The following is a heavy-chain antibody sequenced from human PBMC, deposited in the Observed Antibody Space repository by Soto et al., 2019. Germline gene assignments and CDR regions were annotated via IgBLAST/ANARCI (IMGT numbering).Heavy chain of an antibody. Sequence: PSETLSLTCTVSGGSISSGDYYWSWIRQPPGKGLEWIGYIYYSGSTYYNPSLKSRVTISVDTSKNQFSLKLSSVTAADTAVYYCARHLPNWLWSYYGMDVWGQGTTVTVSS. V-gene: IGHV4-30-4*01. D-gene: IGHD5-18*01. CDR3: ARHLPNWLWSYYGMDV. CDR2: IYYSGST. CDR1: GGSISSGDYY. J-gene: IGHJ6*02.